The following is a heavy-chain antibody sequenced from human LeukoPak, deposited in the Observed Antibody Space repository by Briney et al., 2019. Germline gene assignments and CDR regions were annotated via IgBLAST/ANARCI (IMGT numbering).Heavy chain of an antibody. D-gene: IGHD3-10*01. CDR2: ISSSGSTI. CDR1: RFTFSNCE. V-gene: IGHV3-48*03. CDR3: ARVPYLSFGEAYFDY. J-gene: IGHJ4*02. Sequence: GGSLRLSCAASRFTFSNCEMNWVRQAPGKGLEWVSYISSSGSTIYYADSVKGRFTTSRDNAKNSLYLQMNSLRAEDTAVYYCARVPYLSFGEAYFDYWGQGTLVTVSS.